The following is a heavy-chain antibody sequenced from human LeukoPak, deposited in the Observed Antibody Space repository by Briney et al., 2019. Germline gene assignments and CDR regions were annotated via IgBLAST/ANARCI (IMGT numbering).Heavy chain of an antibody. D-gene: IGHD4-17*01. Sequence: GGSLGLSCAASGFTFSSYAMSWVRQAPGKGLEWVPAISGSGGSTYYADSVKGRFTISRDNSKNTLYLQMNSLRAEDTAVYYCAKTSFGDFLHYFDYWGQGTLVTVSS. CDR2: ISGSGGST. J-gene: IGHJ4*02. V-gene: IGHV3-23*01. CDR1: GFTFSSYA. CDR3: AKTSFGDFLHYFDY.